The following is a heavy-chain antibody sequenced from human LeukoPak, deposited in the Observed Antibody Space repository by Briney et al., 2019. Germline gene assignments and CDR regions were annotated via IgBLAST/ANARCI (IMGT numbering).Heavy chain of an antibody. CDR3: AKDRVTGSGSYFPSTNWFDP. J-gene: IGHJ5*02. CDR1: GFTFSSYG. CDR2: ISYDGSNK. Sequence: PGGSLRLSCAASGFTFSSYGMHWVRQAPGKGLEWVAVISYDGSNKYYADSVKGRFTISRDNSKNTLYLQMNSLRAEDTAVYYCAKDRVTGSGSYFPSTNWFDPWGQGTLVTVSS. V-gene: IGHV3-30*18. D-gene: IGHD3-10*01.